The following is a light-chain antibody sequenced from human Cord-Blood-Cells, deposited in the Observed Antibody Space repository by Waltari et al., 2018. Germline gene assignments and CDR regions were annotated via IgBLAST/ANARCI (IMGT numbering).Light chain of an antibody. J-gene: IGLJ3*02. V-gene: IGLV3-21*04. CDR3: QVWDSSSDHWV. CDR1: NIGSKS. Sequence: SYVLTQPPSVSVAPGKTARITCGGNNIGSKSVHWYQQKPGQAPVLVIYYDSDRPSGIPERFSGSNSGNTATLTISRVEPGDEADYYCQVWDSSSDHWVFGGGTKLTVL. CDR2: YDS.